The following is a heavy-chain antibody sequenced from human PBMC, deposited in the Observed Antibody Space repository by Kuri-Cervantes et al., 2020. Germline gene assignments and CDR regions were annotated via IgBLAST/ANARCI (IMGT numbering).Heavy chain of an antibody. CDR3: ARGPSSSDSASSLDAFDI. Sequence: SVKVSCKASGGTFSRFAISWVRQAPGQGLEWMGGIIPLLRTANYAQKFQGRVTITADTSTRTVYMGLSSLRSDDTAVYYCARGPSSSDSASSLDAFDIWGQGTMVTVSS. CDR1: GGTFSRFA. D-gene: IGHD3-10*01. CDR2: IIPLLRTA. J-gene: IGHJ3*02. V-gene: IGHV1-69*06.